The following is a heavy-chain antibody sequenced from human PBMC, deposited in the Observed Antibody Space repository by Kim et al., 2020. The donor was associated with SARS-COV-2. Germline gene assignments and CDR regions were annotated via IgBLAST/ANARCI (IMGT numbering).Heavy chain of an antibody. CDR2: IRSKANSYAT. CDR3: TRVPPYSNSCWDAFDI. V-gene: IGHV3-73*01. D-gene: IGHD2-2*01. Sequence: GGSLRLSCAASGFTFSNSAMYWVRQASGKGLEWVGGIRSKANSYATAYAVSVKGRFIISRDGSKNTAYLQMNSMKTEDTAIYYCTRVPPYSNSCWDAFDIWGQGTMVTVSS. J-gene: IGHJ3*02. CDR1: GFTFSNSA.